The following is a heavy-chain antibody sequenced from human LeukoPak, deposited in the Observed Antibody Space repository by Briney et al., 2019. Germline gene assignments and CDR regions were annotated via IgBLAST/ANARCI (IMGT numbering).Heavy chain of an antibody. Sequence: PSQTLSLTCTVSGGSISSGSYYWSWIRQPAGKGLEWIGRIYTSGSTNYNPSLKSRVTISVDTSKNQFSLKLSSVTAADTAVYYCAREPGVYDYGDYGGWFDPWGQGTLVTVSS. D-gene: IGHD4-17*01. V-gene: IGHV4-61*02. CDR1: GGSISSGSYY. J-gene: IGHJ5*02. CDR3: AREPGVYDYGDYGGWFDP. CDR2: IYTSGST.